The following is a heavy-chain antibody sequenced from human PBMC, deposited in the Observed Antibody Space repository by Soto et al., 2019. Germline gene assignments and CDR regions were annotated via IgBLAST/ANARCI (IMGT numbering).Heavy chain of an antibody. CDR2: IIPISETT. Sequence: QVQLVQSGAEVKKPGSSVKVSCKASGGTFSSYAISWVRQAPGQGREGLGGIIPISETTNYAQKFQGRVTITADESKSTAYMELSSLRSEDTAVYYCARSQGSSTSLEIYYYCYYGMDVWGPGTTVTVSS. CDR3: ARSQGSSTSLEIYYYCYYGMDV. D-gene: IGHD2-2*01. V-gene: IGHV1-69*01. J-gene: IGHJ6*02. CDR1: GGTFSSYA.